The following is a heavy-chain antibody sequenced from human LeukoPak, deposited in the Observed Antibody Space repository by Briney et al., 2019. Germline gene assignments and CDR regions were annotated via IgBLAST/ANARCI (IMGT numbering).Heavy chain of an antibody. V-gene: IGHV3-48*01. CDR3: ARDMVRGVIITINSFDY. Sequence: GGSLRLSCSASGFSFSSYEMNWVRQAPGKGLEWVSYISSSSSTIYYADSVKGRFTISRDNAKNSLYLQMNSLRAEDTAVYYCARDMVRGVIITINSFDYWGQGTLVTVSS. J-gene: IGHJ4*02. CDR2: ISSSSSTI. CDR1: GFSFSSYE. D-gene: IGHD3-10*01.